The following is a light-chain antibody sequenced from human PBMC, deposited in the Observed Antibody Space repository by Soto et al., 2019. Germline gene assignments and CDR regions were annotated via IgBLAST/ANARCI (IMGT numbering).Light chain of an antibody. CDR3: QSYDSSLSGSEV. V-gene: IGLV1-40*01. CDR1: SSNIGAGHD. Sequence: QSLLTQPPYVSAAPGQRFTISCTGSSSNIGAGHDVHWYQQLPGTAPKLLIYGNGNRPSGVPDRFSGSKSGTSASLVITGLQADDEADYYCQSYDSSLSGSEVFGTGTKVTVL. J-gene: IGLJ1*01. CDR2: GNG.